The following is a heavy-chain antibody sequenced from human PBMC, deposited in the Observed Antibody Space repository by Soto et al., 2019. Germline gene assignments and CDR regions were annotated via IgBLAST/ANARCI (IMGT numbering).Heavy chain of an antibody. D-gene: IGHD1-26*01. V-gene: IGHV3-23*01. CDR3: AKELVEMRAYYFAY. CDR1: GFAFSSYA. Sequence: GGSLRLSCTASGFAFSSYAMSWVRQPPGKGLEWVSAISSSGVSTYYADSVKGRFTISRDNSKNTLYLQMNSLRAEDTAIYYCAKELVEMRAYYFAYWGQGTLVTVSS. J-gene: IGHJ4*02. CDR2: ISSSGVST.